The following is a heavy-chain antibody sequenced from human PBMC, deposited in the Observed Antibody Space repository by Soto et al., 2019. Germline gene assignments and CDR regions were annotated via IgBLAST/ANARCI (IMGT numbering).Heavy chain of an antibody. D-gene: IGHD2-15*01. CDR2: IYYIGNT. CDR1: GGSISTRSSY. Sequence: SETLSLTCTVSGGSISTRSSYWGWIRQPPGKGLEWIGSIYYIGNTYYNPSLKSRVTISIDTSKTHFSLNLNSVTAADTAVYYCASLGSDCGSGNCYLYYFDYWGQGTLVTVSS. CDR3: ASLGSDCGSGNCYLYYFDY. V-gene: IGHV4-39*02. J-gene: IGHJ4*02.